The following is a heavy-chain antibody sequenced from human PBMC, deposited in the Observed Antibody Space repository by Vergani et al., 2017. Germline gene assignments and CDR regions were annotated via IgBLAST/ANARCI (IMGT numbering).Heavy chain of an antibody. V-gene: IGHV3-48*03. CDR3: ARTGYDFWSGYYSSYWYFDL. D-gene: IGHD3-3*01. J-gene: IGHJ2*01. Sequence: EVQLVESGGGLVQPGWSLRLSCAASGFTFSSYEMNWVRQAPGKGLEWVSYISSSGSTIYYADSVKGRFTISRDNAKNSLYLQMNSLRAEDTAVYYCARTGYDFWSGYYSSYWYFDLWGRGTLVTVSS. CDR1: GFTFSSYE. CDR2: ISSSGSTI.